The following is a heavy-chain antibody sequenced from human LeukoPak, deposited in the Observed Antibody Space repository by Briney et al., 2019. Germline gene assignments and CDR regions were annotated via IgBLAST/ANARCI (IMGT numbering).Heavy chain of an antibody. CDR1: GGSISSSSYY. Sequence: SETLSLSCTVSGGSISSSSYYWGWIRQPPGKGLEWIGGIYYSGSTYYNPSLKSRVTISVDTSKNQFSLKLSSVPAADTAVYYCARQESAPPMIDYWGQGTLVTVSS. CDR2: IYYSGST. V-gene: IGHV4-39*01. CDR3: ARQESAPPMIDY. J-gene: IGHJ4*02.